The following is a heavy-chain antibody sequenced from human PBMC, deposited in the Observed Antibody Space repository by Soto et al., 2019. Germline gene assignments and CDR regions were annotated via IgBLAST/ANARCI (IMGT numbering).Heavy chain of an antibody. CDR3: ASLGYSYGHYYYGMDV. D-gene: IGHD5-18*01. CDR2: VIPIFGTA. V-gene: IGHV1-69*13. CDR1: GGTFSRYA. J-gene: IGHJ6*02. Sequence: AVKVSCKACGGTFSRYAISWVRQAPGQGLEWMGGVIPIFGTANYAQKFQGRVTITADESTSTAYMELSSLRSEDTAVYYCASLGYSYGHYYYGMDVWGQGTTVTVSS.